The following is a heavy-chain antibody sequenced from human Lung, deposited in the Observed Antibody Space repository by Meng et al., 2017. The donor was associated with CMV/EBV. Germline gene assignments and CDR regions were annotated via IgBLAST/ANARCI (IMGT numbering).Heavy chain of an antibody. CDR2: IYYTGNT. V-gene: IGHV4-30-4*08. CDR3: ARGGAGIGDAGDHFDY. CDR1: GGSTSGGDYY. J-gene: IGHJ4*02. D-gene: IGHD4-17*01. Sequence: QVDVEESGPGLVNPSPPLSLTCNVSGGSTSGGDYYWTWIRQPPGKGLEWIGYIYYTGNTYYNPSLKSRVTISVDTSKNQFSLRLSSVTAADTAVYYCARGGAGIGDAGDHFDYWGQGTLVTVSS.